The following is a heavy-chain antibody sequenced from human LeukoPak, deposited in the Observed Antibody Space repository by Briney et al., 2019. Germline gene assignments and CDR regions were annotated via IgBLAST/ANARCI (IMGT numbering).Heavy chain of an antibody. V-gene: IGHV1-2*02. J-gene: IGHJ6*03. CDR3: ARGYCSSTSCLLGAYYMDV. Sequence: ASVKVSCKASGYTFTGYYMHWVRQAPGQGLEWMGWINPNSGGTNYAQKFQGRVTMTRDTSISTAYMELSRLRSDDTAVYYCARGYCSSTSCLLGAYYMDVWGKGTTVTISS. D-gene: IGHD2-2*01. CDR2: INPNSGGT. CDR1: GYTFTGYY.